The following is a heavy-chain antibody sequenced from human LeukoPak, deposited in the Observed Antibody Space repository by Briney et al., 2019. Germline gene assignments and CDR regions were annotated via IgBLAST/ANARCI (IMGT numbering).Heavy chain of an antibody. CDR2: INHSGST. Sequence: SETLSLTCAVSGGSLSGYYWTWIRQPPGKGLEWIGEINHSGSTNYNPSLKSRVTISVDTSRKQFFLRLSSVTAADTAMYYYAKSDGYGLIDYWGQGTLVTVSS. CDR3: AKSDGYGLIDY. J-gene: IGHJ4*02. CDR1: GGSLSGYY. V-gene: IGHV4-34*01. D-gene: IGHD2-21*02.